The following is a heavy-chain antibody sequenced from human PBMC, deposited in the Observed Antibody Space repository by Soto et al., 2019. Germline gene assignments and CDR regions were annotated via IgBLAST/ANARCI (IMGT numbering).Heavy chain of an antibody. D-gene: IGHD6-13*01. V-gene: IGHV1-18*04. CDR2: ISAYNGNT. J-gene: IGHJ4*02. CDR1: GYSFTSYG. CDR3: ARDSGIAALNRDFDY. Sequence: GASVKFYCKASGYSFTSYGFSWVRQAPGQGLEWMGWISAYNGNTKYAQKLQGRVTMTTDTSTSTAYMELRSLRSDDTAVYYCARDSGIAALNRDFDYWGQGTLVTVSS.